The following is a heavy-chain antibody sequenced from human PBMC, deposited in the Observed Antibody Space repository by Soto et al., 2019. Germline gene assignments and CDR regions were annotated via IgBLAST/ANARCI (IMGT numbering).Heavy chain of an antibody. Sequence: SETLSLTCTVSGGSISSISHSWGWIRQPPGQGLEWIGNIFYNGITYYNPSLKSRVTISADTSKNHFSLKLRSVTVADTAVYSCARLVTATQYYFDFWGQGSLVTVSS. CDR1: GGSISSISHS. CDR3: ARLVTATQYYFDF. V-gene: IGHV4-39*02. D-gene: IGHD2-21*02. J-gene: IGHJ4*02. CDR2: IFYNGIT.